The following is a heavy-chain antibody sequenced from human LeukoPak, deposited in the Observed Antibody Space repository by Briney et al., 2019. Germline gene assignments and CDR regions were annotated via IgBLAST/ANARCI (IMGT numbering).Heavy chain of an antibody. CDR1: GFTFSSYG. CDR3: AKTNGYYDY. CDR2: ISGSGGNT. V-gene: IGHV3-23*01. D-gene: IGHD3-22*01. J-gene: IGHJ4*02. Sequence: GGSLRLSCAASGFTFSSYGMSWVRQAPGKGLEWVSSISGSGGNTYYADSVKGRFTISRDNSKSTAYLQMNSLRAEDTAVYHCAKTNGYYDYWGQGTLVTVSS.